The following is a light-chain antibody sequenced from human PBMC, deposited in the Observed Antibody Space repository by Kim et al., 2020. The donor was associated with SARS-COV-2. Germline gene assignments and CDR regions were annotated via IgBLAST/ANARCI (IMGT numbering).Light chain of an antibody. J-gene: IGKJ4*01. CDR3: QQLSNWPLT. CDR1: QSVSSY. CDR2: DAF. Sequence: EIVLTQSPATLSLSPGERATLSCRASQSVSSYLAWYQQKPGQAPRLLIYDAFNRATGIPARFSGSGSGTDFTLTISSLEPEDFVVYYCQQLSNWPLTFGGGTKVDIK. V-gene: IGKV3-11*01.